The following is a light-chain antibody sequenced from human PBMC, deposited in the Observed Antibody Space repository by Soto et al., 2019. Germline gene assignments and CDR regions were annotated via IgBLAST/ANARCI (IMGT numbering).Light chain of an antibody. CDR2: GTS. CDR3: QQFQSSLRT. J-gene: IGKJ1*01. Sequence: ELVMTQAPATLSVSPGERATLPSRASQSVSSNLAWYQHKPGQAPRLLIYGTSSRATGIPDRFSGSGSGTDFTLTISGLEPEDFAMYYCQQFQSSLRTFGQGSKVDVK. V-gene: IGKV3-20*01. CDR1: QSVSSN.